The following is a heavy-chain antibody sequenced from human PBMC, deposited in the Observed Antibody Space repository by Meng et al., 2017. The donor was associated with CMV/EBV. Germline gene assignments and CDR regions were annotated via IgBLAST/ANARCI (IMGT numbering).Heavy chain of an antibody. J-gene: IGHJ4*02. CDR2: INHSGST. V-gene: IGHV4-34*01. CDR3: ARSSPLRFLEFLPPFRPN. D-gene: IGHD3-3*01. CDR1: AFSGYY. Sequence: AFSGYYGSWIRQPPGKGLEWIGEINHSGSTNYNPSLKSRVTISVDTSKNQFSLKLSSVTAADTAVYYCARSSPLRFLEFLPPFRPNWGQGTLVTVSS.